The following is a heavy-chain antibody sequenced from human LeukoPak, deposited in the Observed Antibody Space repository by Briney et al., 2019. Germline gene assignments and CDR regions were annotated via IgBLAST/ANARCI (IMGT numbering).Heavy chain of an antibody. V-gene: IGHV4-34*01. CDR3: ASSRGSMVKNTAGQRTRRYYFDY. D-gene: IGHD4/OR15-4a*01. Sequence: PSETLSLTCAIYGGSFSGYYWSWIRQPPGKGLEWIGEINHRGSTNYNPSLKSRVTISVDTSRNSFSLELSSVTAADTAVYYCASSRGSMVKNTAGQRTRRYYFDYWGQGTLVTVSS. J-gene: IGHJ4*02. CDR1: GGSFSGYY. CDR2: INHRGST.